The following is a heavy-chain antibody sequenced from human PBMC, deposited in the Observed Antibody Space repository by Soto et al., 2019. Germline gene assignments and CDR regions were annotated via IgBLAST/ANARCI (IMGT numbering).Heavy chain of an antibody. CDR2: IIPVFGTP. Sequence: ASVKVSCKASGGTSNIYVLSWVRQAPGQGLEWMGGIIPVFGTPNYAQKFQGRVTITADKSTGTAYMEMSSLRSEDSAVYYCAREPQDGSGSYFDHWGQGTLVTVSS. D-gene: IGHD3-10*01. V-gene: IGHV1-69*06. J-gene: IGHJ4*02. CDR1: GGTSNIYV. CDR3: AREPQDGSGSYFDH.